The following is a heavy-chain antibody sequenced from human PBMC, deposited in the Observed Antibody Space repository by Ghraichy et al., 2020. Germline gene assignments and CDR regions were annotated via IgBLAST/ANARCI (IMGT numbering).Heavy chain of an antibody. CDR2: IDWDDDK. CDR1: GFSLSTSGMR. V-gene: IGHV2-70*04. J-gene: IGHJ4*02. CDR3: ARYSYGLYYFDY. Sequence: SGPTLVKPTQTLTLTCTFSGFSLSTSGMRVSWIRQPPGKALEWLARIDWDDDKFYSTSLKTRLTISKDTSKNQVVLTMTNMDPVDTATYYCARYSYGLYYFDYWGQGTLVTVSS. D-gene: IGHD5-18*01.